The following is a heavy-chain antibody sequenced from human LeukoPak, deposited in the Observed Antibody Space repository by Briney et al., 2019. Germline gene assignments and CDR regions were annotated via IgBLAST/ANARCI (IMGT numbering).Heavy chain of an antibody. CDR2: ISWNSGRI. J-gene: IGHJ6*02. V-gene: IGHV3-9*01. CDR3: AKVHSEVIWRTYAMDV. CDR1: GFSFDDYA. Sequence: PGGSLRLSCAASGFSFDDYAMHWVRQAPGKGLEWVSGISWNSGRIGYADSVKGRFTISRDNAKNSLYLQMNSLRAEDTALYYCAKVHSEVIWRTYAMDVWGQGTTVIVSS. D-gene: IGHD3-16*02.